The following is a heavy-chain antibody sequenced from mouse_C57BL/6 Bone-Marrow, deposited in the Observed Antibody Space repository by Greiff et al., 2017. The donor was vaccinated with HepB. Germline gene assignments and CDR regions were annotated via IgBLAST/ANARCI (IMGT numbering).Heavy chain of an antibody. CDR1: GFTFSSYA. V-gene: IGHV5-9-1*02. CDR3: TRQRYYGSSYWYFDV. J-gene: IGHJ1*03. D-gene: IGHD1-1*01. Sequence: EVMLVESGEGLVKPGGSLKLSCAASGFTFSSYAMSWVRQTPEKRLEWVAYISSGGDYIYYADTVKGRFTISRDNARNTLYLQMSSLKSEDTAMYYCTRQRYYGSSYWYFDVWGTGTTVTVSS. CDR2: ISSGGDYI.